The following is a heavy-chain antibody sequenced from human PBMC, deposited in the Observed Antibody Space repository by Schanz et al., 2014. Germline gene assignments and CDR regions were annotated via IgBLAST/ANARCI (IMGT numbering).Heavy chain of an antibody. D-gene: IGHD3-10*01. V-gene: IGHV3-23*01. CDR2: ISNSGTTI. CDR1: GFTFTTYA. Sequence: DVQLLESGGGLVQPGESLRLSCAASGFTFTTYAMTWVRQAPGKGLEWVSYISNSGTTIYYADSVKGRFTISRDNSMNTVYLQMNSLRSDDAAVYYCARAQGVIRLYYGVDVWGQGTTVTVS. J-gene: IGHJ6*02. CDR3: ARAQGVIRLYYGVDV.